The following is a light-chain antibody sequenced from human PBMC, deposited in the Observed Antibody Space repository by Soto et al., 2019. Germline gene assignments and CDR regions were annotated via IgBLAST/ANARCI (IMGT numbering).Light chain of an antibody. J-gene: IGLJ2*01. V-gene: IGLV2-8*01. CDR1: SSDVGGYNS. Sequence: QSALTQPPSASGSPGQSVTICCTGTSSDVGGYNSVSWYQQHPGKAPKLLIYEVSKRPSGVPDRFSGSKSGNTASLTVSGLQAEDEADYYCSSNAGSNVVFGGGTKLTVL. CDR3: SSNAGSNVV. CDR2: EVS.